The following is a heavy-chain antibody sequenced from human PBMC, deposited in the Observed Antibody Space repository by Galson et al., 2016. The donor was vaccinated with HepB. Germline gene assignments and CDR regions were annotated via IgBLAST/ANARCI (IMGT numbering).Heavy chain of an antibody. Sequence: SLRLSCAASGFTFSSYTMTWVRLAPGKGLEWVSYISLSSRIIYYADSVQGRFTISRDDAKKSLHLQMDSLRDEDTAVYYCAGSPYSSGWYFDYWGQGTLVTVSS. J-gene: IGHJ4*02. D-gene: IGHD6-19*01. CDR1: GFTFSSYT. CDR2: ISLSSRII. V-gene: IGHV3-48*02. CDR3: AGSPYSSGWYFDY.